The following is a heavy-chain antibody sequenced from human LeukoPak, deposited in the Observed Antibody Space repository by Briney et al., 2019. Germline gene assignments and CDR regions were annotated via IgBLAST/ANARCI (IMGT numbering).Heavy chain of an antibody. D-gene: IGHD5-18*01. CDR2: IYHSGST. CDR1: GYSISSGYY. V-gene: IGHV4-38-2*02. Sequence: SSETLSLTCTVSGYSISSGYYWGWIRQPPGKGLEWIGSIYHSGSTYYNPSLKSRVTISVDTSKNQFSLKLSSVTAADTAVYYCAREGYSYDLPCSFFDYWGQGTRVTVSS. J-gene: IGHJ4*02. CDR3: AREGYSYDLPCSFFDY.